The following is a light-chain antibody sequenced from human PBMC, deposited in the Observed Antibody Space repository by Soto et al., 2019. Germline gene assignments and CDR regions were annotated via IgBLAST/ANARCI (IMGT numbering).Light chain of an antibody. CDR2: DTS. CDR1: ESVSSGY. CDR3: QQYGSSPRT. J-gene: IGKJ1*01. Sequence: EIVLTQSPGTLSLSPVERATLSCRASESVSSGYLASYHQKPGQAPRLLIYDTSSRATGIPDRFSGRGSGTGFTLTISRLEPEDFAVYYCQQYGSSPRTVAQGTKVQI. V-gene: IGKV3-20*01.